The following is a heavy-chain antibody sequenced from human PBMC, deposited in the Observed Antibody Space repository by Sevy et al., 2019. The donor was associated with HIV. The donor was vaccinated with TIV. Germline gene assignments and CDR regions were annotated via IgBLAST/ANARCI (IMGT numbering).Heavy chain of an antibody. D-gene: IGHD1-1*01. J-gene: IGHJ4*02. V-gene: IGHV3-23*01. Sequence: GGSLRLSCAASGFTFSSYAMSWVRQAPGKGLEWVSGISGSGYSTYYADSVKGRFTISRDNSKNTLYLQMNSLRAEDTAVYYCAKERGVPWGAYYFHYWGQGTLVTVSS. CDR2: ISGSGYST. CDR1: GFTFSSYA. CDR3: AKERGVPWGAYYFHY.